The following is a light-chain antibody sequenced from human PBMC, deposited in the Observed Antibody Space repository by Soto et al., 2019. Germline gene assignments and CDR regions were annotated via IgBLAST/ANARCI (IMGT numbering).Light chain of an antibody. CDR1: SSDVGSNNR. CDR2: DVT. V-gene: IGLV2-18*02. J-gene: IGLJ1*01. Sequence: QSALTQPPSVSGSPGQSVAISCSGSSSDVGSNNRVSWYQQSPGTAPKLMMYDVTNRPSGVPDRVSGSKSGNTASLTISGLQAEDEADYYCSSFTTSSTYVFGTGTKLTVL. CDR3: SSFTTSSTYV.